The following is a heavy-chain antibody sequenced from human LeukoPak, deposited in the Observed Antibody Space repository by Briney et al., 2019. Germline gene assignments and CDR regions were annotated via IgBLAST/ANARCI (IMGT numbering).Heavy chain of an antibody. V-gene: IGHV3-23*01. CDR2: IGTGGGST. CDR3: AKDRLLYYYDSSDYYFDY. D-gene: IGHD3-22*01. J-gene: IGHJ4*02. Sequence: GGSLRLSCAASGFTFSSYAMSWVRQAPGKGLEWVSSIGTGGGSTNYADSVKGRFTISRDNSKNTLYLQMNSLRAEDTAIYFCAKDRLLYYYDSSDYYFDYWGQGTLVTVSS. CDR1: GFTFSSYA.